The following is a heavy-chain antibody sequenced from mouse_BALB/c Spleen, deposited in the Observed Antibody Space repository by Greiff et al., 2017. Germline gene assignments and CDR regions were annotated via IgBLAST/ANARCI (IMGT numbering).Heavy chain of an antibody. CDR3: TRSFGITTGWYVDV. J-gene: IGHJ1*01. V-gene: IGHV1S81*02. CDR2: INPSNGGT. CDR1: GYTFTSYY. Sequence: QVQLQQPGAELVKPGASVKLSCKASGYTFTSYYMYWVKQRPGQGLVWIGGINPSNGGTNFNEKFKSKATLTVDKSSSTAYMQLSSLTSEDSAVYYSTRSFGITTGWYVDVWGAGTTVTVSS. D-gene: IGHD1-1*01.